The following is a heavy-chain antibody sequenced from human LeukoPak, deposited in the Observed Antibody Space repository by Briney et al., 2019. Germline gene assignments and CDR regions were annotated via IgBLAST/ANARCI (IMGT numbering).Heavy chain of an antibody. J-gene: IGHJ4*02. V-gene: IGHV3-53*01. CDR1: GFTFSSYA. D-gene: IGHD6-13*01. CDR2: SYSGGST. CDR3: ARDRGAAAGD. Sequence: PGGSLRLSCAASGFTFSSYAMSCVRQAPGKGLEWVSVSYSGGSTHYADSVKGRFTISRDNSKNTPYLQMNSLRAEDTAVYYCARDRGAAAGDWGQGTLVTVSS.